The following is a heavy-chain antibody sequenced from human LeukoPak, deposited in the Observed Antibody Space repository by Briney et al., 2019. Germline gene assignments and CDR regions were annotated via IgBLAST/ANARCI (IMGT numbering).Heavy chain of an antibody. D-gene: IGHD6-6*01. CDR1: GGSISSSSYY. J-gene: IGHJ4*02. CDR2: MFYSGKT. Sequence: TPSETLSLTCTVSGGSISSSSYYWGWIRQPPGKGLEWIGNMFYSGKTYYNPSLQSRVIISLDTSKNQFSLKLSSVTAADTAVYYCARNLKSGRNFDYWGQGTLVAVSS. V-gene: IGHV4-39*01. CDR3: ARNLKSGRNFDY.